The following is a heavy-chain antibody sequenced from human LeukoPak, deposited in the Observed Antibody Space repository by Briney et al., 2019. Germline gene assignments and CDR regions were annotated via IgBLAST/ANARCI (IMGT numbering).Heavy chain of an antibody. Sequence: GGSLRLSCAASGFTLSNYAMHWVRQAPGEGLEYVSAISTSGGSTYYADSVKGRFTISRDNSKNTVYLQMSSLRAEDTAVYYCVKDLGYGDGLWASPFDYWGQGTLVTVSS. CDR1: GFTLSNYA. D-gene: IGHD4-17*01. J-gene: IGHJ4*02. CDR3: VKDLGYGDGLWASPFDY. V-gene: IGHV3-64D*06. CDR2: ISTSGGST.